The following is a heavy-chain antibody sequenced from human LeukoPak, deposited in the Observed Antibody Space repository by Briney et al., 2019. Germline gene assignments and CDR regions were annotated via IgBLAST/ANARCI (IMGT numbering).Heavy chain of an antibody. J-gene: IGHJ6*03. CDR2: IYHSGST. D-gene: IGHD6-19*01. Sequence: SETLTLTCTVSGGPISSYYLGWIRQPPGKGLEWIGSIYHSGSTYYNPSLKSRVTISVDTSNNQFSLKLSSVTAAHRAVYYCATVGSGWSLFYMDVWGKGTTVTVSS. CDR1: GGPISSYY. V-gene: IGHV4-38-2*02. CDR3: ATVGSGWSLFYMDV.